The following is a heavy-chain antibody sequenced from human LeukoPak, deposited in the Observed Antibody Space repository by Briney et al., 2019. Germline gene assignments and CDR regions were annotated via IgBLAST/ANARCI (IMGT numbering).Heavy chain of an antibody. CDR2: IEPKTDGGTT. D-gene: IGHD5-18*01. CDR3: TTGYN. Sequence: PGGSLRLSCAASGFTFSSYWIHWVRQAPGKGLEWVGRIEPKTDGGTTDYAAPVKGRFTISRDDSKNTLYLQMTSLKSDDTAVYYCTTGYNWGQGTLVTVSS. J-gene: IGHJ4*02. CDR1: GFTFSSYW. V-gene: IGHV3-15*04.